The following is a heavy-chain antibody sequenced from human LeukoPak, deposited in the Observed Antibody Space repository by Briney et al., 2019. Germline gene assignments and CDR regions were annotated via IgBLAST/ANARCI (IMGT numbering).Heavy chain of an antibody. CDR3: ARDGGSYGDYPVDY. CDR2: IIEGGDLK. V-gene: IGHV3-7*01. CDR1: GFTFSAYW. Sequence: GGSLRLSCAASGFTFSAYWMTWVRQAPGKGLAWVANIIEGGDLKYYVDSVKGRFTISRDNSKNTLYLQMNSLRAEDTAVYYCARDGGSYGDYPVDYWGQGTLVTVSS. J-gene: IGHJ4*02. D-gene: IGHD4-17*01.